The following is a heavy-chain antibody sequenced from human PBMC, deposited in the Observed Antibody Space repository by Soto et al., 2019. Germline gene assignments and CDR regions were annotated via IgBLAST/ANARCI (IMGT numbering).Heavy chain of an antibody. CDR3: ARDQVDGNCMDV. Sequence: SETLCLTCTVSGGSISSGGYYWSWIRQHPGKGLEWIGYIYYSGSTYYNPSLKSRVTISVDTSKNQFSLKLSSVTAADTAVYYCARDQVDGNCMDVWGQGTTVTVSS. V-gene: IGHV4-31*03. J-gene: IGHJ6*02. CDR2: IYYSGST. CDR1: GGSISSGGYY.